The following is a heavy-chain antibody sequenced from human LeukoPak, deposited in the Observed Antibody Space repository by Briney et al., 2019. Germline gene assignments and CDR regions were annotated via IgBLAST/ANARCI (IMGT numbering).Heavy chain of an antibody. J-gene: IGHJ4*02. D-gene: IGHD5-24*01. CDR2: IKQDGSEK. CDR3: AKDGRDGYNMYYFDY. V-gene: IGHV3-7*03. Sequence: GGSLRLSCAASGFDFSNYWMYWVRQAPGKGLEWVANIKQDGSEKYYVDSVRGRFTISRDNAKNSLSLQMNSLRAEDTAVYYCAKDGRDGYNMYYFDYWGQGTLVTVSS. CDR1: GFDFSNYW.